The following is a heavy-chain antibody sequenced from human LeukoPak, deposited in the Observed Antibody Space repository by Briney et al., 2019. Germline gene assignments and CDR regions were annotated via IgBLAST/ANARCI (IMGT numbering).Heavy chain of an antibody. J-gene: IGHJ4*02. CDR1: GGSISSYY. CDR2: IYYSGST. CDR3: ARGGHYYDTCFDY. D-gene: IGHD3-22*01. V-gene: IGHV4-59*07. Sequence: PSDTLSLTCTVSGGSISSYYWSWIRQPPGKGLEWIGYIYYSGSTNYNPSLKSRVTISVDTSKNQFSLKLSSVTAADTAVYYCARGGHYYDTCFDYWGQGTLVTVSS.